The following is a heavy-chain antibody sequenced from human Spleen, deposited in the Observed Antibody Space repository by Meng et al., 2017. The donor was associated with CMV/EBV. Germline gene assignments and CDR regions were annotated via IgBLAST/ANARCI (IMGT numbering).Heavy chain of an antibody. J-gene: IGHJ4*02. CDR2: IYYSGST. CDR1: GGSISSYY. CDR3: ASFVGSRGGFNY. V-gene: IGHV4-59*01. D-gene: IGHD1-26*01. Sequence: SETLSLTCTVSGGSISSYYWGWIRQPPGKGLEWIGDIYYSGSTNYNPSLKSRVTISVDTSKNQFSLKLSSVTAADTAVYYCASFVGSRGGFNYWGQGSLVTVSS.